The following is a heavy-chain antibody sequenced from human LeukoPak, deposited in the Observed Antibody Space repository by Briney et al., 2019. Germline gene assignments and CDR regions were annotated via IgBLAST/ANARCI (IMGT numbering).Heavy chain of an antibody. V-gene: IGHV1-18*01. CDR2: ISAYNGNT. Sequence: GASVKVSCKASGYTFTSYGISWVRQAPGQGLEWMGWISAYNGNTNNAQKLQGRVTMTTDTSTSTAYMELRSLRSGDTAVYYCARPRGVLRDGYNFNYCDYRGQGALVTVSS. D-gene: IGHD5-24*01. J-gene: IGHJ4*02. CDR1: GYTFTSYG. CDR3: ARPRGVLRDGYNFNYCDY.